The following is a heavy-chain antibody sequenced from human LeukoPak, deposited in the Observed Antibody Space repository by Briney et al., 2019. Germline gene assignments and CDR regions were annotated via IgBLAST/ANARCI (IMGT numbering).Heavy chain of an antibody. CDR3: ARDRRWEQLHAFDL. D-gene: IGHD1-26*01. V-gene: IGHV4-59*01. CDR2: VHYSEST. J-gene: IGHJ3*01. CDR1: GDPISSYF. Sequence: PSETLSLTCTVSGDPISSYFWSWIRQPPGKGLEWIAYVHYSESTNYNPSLKSRVTISLDTAWNQFSLMLSSVTAADTALYYCARDRRWEQLHAFDLWGPGAMVTVSS.